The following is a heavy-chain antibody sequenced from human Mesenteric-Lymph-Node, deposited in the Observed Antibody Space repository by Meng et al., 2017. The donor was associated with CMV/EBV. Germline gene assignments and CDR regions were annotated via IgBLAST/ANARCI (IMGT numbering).Heavy chain of an antibody. D-gene: IGHD1-14*01. CDR3: VRGLITEGGY. CDR1: GFTFKIYA. J-gene: IGHJ4*02. V-gene: IGHV3-30*04. CDR2: ISPDGSSQ. Sequence: GGSLRLSCEVSGFTFKIYAMFWVRQTPGKGLQWVSTISPDGSSQYYADSVKGRLTVSRDNSKNTLYLQMNSLRPEDTAVYFCVRGLITEGGYWGQGTLVTAPQ.